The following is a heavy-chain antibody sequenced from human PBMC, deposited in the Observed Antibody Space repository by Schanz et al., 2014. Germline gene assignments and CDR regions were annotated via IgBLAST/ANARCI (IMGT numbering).Heavy chain of an antibody. J-gene: IGHJ4*02. V-gene: IGHV3-21*02. CDR3: VRDSFFAFDY. CDR1: GFGFSSYS. D-gene: IGHD3-3*01. Sequence: EVQLVESGGGLVKPGGSLRLSCAASGFGFSSYSMNWVRQAPGKGLEWVSTIGTSGGTNYAESVKGRFTISRDNSKNTLYLQMNSLRAEDTAVYYCVRDSFFAFDYWGQGTLVTVSS. CDR2: IGTSGGT.